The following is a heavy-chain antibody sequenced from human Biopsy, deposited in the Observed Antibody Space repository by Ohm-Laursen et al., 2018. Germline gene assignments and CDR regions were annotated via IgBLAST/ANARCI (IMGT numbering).Heavy chain of an antibody. Sequence: SQTLSLTCVVSGKTFSDYQWSWIRQPPGKGLEWIGQINQAGTTNYNPSLKSRVSISADASKYEFSLRLTSVTAADTAVYLCGNEVHGRDYWGLGAQVTVSS. CDR3: GNEVHGRDY. CDR2: INQAGTT. V-gene: IGHV4-34*08. D-gene: IGHD2-15*01. J-gene: IGHJ4*02. CDR1: GKTFSDYQ.